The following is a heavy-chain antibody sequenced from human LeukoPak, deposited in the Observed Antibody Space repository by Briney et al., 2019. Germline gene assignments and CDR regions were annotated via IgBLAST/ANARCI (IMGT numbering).Heavy chain of an antibody. CDR3: ARAPRNYYDSSGYYFDY. CDR2: IYHSGST. D-gene: IGHD3-22*01. J-gene: IGHJ4*02. CDR1: GGSISSSNW. Sequence: SETLSLTCAVSGGSISSSNWWSWVRQPPGKGLEWIGEIYHSGSTNYNPSLKSRVTISVDKSKNQFSLKLSSVTAADTAVYYCARAPRNYYDSSGYYFDYWGQGTLVTVSS. V-gene: IGHV4-4*02.